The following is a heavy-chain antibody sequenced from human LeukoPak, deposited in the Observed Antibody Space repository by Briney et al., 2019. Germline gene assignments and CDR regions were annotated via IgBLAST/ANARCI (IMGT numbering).Heavy chain of an antibody. CDR2: INPSGGST. V-gene: IGHV1-46*01. CDR1: GYTFTSYY. Sequence: ASVKVSCKASGYTFTSYYMHWVRQAPGQGLEWMGIINPSGGSTSYAQKFQGRVTMTRDTSTSTVYMELSSLRSEDTAVYYCAREYCTNGVCYHHYFDYWGQGTLVTVSS. CDR3: AREYCTNGVCYHHYFDY. J-gene: IGHJ4*02. D-gene: IGHD2-8*01.